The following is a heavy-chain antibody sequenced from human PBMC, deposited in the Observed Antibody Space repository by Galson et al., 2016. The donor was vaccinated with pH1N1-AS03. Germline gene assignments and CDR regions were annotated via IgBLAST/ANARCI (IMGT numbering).Heavy chain of an antibody. V-gene: IGHV2-5*02. J-gene: IGHJ4*02. D-gene: IGHD2-8*01. CDR2: IFWDGET. CDR3: ARSTHVNEGLDF. CDR1: GFSLSTGGVH. Sequence: PALVKPTQTLTLTCSFSGFSLSTGGVHVAWIRQPPGKALEWLALIFWDGETRYRPSLTSRLTITKDTSKNEVVLTMTNMDPVDTATYSCARSTHVNEGLDFWGQGTLVTVSS.